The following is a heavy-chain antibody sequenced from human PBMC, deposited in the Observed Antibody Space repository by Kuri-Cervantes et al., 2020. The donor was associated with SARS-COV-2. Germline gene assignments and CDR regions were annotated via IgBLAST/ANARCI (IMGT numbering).Heavy chain of an antibody. CDR1: GGSISSSSYY. CDR2: IYYSGST. J-gene: IGHJ4*02. D-gene: IGHD6-13*01. Sequence: ESLKISCTVSGGSISSSSYYWGWIRQPPGKGLEWIGSIYYSGSTYYNPSLKSRVTISVDTSKNQFSLKLSSVTATDTAVYYCAGHSWAAAGCDYWGQGTLVTVSS. CDR3: AGHSWAAAGCDY. V-gene: IGHV4-39*01.